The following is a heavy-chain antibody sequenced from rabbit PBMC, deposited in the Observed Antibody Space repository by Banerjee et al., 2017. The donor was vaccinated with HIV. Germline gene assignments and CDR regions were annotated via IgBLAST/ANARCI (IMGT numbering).Heavy chain of an antibody. V-gene: IGHV1S45*01. J-gene: IGHJ4*01. Sequence: QEQLEESGGDLVQPEGSLTLTCKASGLDFSSNYWICWVRQAPGKGLEWIGCINTGSSGSTYYASWAKGRFSISKASWTTVTLQMTSLTAADTASYFCARDLAGVIGWNFGLWGPGTLVTVS. CDR2: INTGSSGST. CDR1: GLDFSSNYW. D-gene: IGHD4-1*01. CDR3: ARDLAGVIGWNFGL.